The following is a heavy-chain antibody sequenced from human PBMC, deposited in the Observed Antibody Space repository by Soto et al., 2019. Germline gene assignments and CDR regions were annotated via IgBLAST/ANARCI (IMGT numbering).Heavy chain of an antibody. J-gene: IGHJ5*02. D-gene: IGHD6-13*01. CDR1: GFTFSTSG. CDR2: ISHDGGAT. V-gene: IGHV3-30*18. CDR3: AKDWGSSGWYNWFDP. Sequence: QVQLVESGGGVVQSGRSLRLSCAASGFTFSTSGMHWIRQAPGKGLELVAMISHDGGATYYVDSVKGRFTISRDTDKNTLHLQMDSLRPEYTATYYCAKDWGSSGWYNWFDPCGQGTLVIVSS.